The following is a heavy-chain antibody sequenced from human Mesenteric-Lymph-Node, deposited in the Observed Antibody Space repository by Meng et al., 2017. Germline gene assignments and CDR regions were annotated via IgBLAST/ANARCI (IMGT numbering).Heavy chain of an antibody. CDR3: ARDWGIFPSDY. CDR2: ISAYNGNT. CDR1: GYTFTSYG. D-gene: IGHD3-16*01. Sequence: QVQLGQAGVEGTKPGAYVKVSCKASGYTFTSYGISWVRQAPGQGLEWMGWISAYNGNTNYAQKLQGRVTMTTDTSTSTAYMELRSLRSDDTAVYYCARDWGIFPSDYWGQGTLVTVSS. V-gene: IGHV1-18*01. J-gene: IGHJ4*02.